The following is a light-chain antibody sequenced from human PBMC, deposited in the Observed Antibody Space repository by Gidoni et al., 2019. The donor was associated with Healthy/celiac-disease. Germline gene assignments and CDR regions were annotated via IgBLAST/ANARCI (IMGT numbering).Light chain of an antibody. CDR2: DAS. J-gene: IGKJ5*01. CDR3: QQYDNLPIT. CDR1: QDINNY. V-gene: IGKV1-33*01. Sequence: DIQMTQSPSSLSASVGDRVTINCQSSQDINNYLNWYQQKPGKAPKLLIYDASNLETGVPSRFSGSGSGTDFTFTISSLQPEDIATYYCQQYDNLPITFGQGTRLEIK.